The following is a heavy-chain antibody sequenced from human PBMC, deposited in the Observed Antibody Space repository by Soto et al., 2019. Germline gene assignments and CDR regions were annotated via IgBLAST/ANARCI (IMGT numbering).Heavy chain of an antibody. Sequence: GGSLRLSCAASGFTFSSYWMSWVRQAPGKGLEWVANIKQDGSEKYYVDSVKGRFTISRDNAKNSLYLQMNSLRAEDTAVYYCARDSYCSGGSCYSLINYYYYYGMDVWGQGXTVTVSS. V-gene: IGHV3-7*03. CDR2: IKQDGSEK. J-gene: IGHJ6*02. CDR3: ARDSYCSGGSCYSLINYYYYYGMDV. CDR1: GFTFSSYW. D-gene: IGHD2-15*01.